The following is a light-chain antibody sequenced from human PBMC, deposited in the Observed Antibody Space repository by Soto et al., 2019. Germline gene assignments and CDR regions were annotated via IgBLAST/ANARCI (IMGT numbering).Light chain of an antibody. Sequence: QSVLTQPPSASGTPGQRVTISCFGRRSNIGTNTVNWYQQLPGTAPKLLIYNDSQRPSGVPDRFSGSKSGTSASLTISGLQTEDEADYYCCSHAGGYTWVFGGGTKVTVL. V-gene: IGLV1-44*01. J-gene: IGLJ3*02. CDR3: CSHAGGYTWV. CDR2: NDS. CDR1: RSNIGTNT.